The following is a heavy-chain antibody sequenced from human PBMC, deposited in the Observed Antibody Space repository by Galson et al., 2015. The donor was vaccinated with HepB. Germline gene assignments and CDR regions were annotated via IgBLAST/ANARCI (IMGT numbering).Heavy chain of an antibody. CDR3: ARDPNRGDCWSGRRGHFDY. Sequence: SLRLSCAASGFTFSSYAMHWVRQAPGKGLEWVAVISYDGSNKYYADSVKGRFTISRDNSKNTLYLQMNSLRAEDTAVYYCARDPNRGDCWSGRRGHFDYWGQGTLVTVSS. CDR2: ISYDGSNK. D-gene: IGHD3-3*01. CDR1: GFTFSSYA. V-gene: IGHV3-30-3*01. J-gene: IGHJ4*02.